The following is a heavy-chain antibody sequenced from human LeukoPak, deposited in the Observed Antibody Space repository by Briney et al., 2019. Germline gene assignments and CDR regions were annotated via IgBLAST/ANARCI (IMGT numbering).Heavy chain of an antibody. CDR1: GGTFTSYG. D-gene: IGHD3-10*01. Sequence: ASVKVSCKASGGTFTSYGISWVRQAPGQGLEWMGGIIAYNGKANYAQKLQGRVTITTDTSTSTDYMELTSLRSDDTAVSYCASSYYYGSGSYYYYGIDVWGKGTTVTVSS. V-gene: IGHV1-18*04. CDR3: ASSYYYGSGSYYYYGIDV. CDR2: IIAYNGKA. J-gene: IGHJ6*04.